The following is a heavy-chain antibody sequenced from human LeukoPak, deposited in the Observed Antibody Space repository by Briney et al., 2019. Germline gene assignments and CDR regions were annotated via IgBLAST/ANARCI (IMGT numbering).Heavy chain of an antibody. D-gene: IGHD3-3*01. V-gene: IGHV1-2*02. CDR3: ARDTSAYYDFWSGSLSYFDY. CDR2: INPNSGGT. J-gene: IGHJ4*02. Sequence: ASVKVSCKASGYTFTGYYMHWVRQAPGQGLEWMGWINPNSGGTNYAQKFQGRVTMTRDTSISTAYMELSRLRSDDTAVYYCARDTSAYYDFWSGSLSYFDYWGQGTLVTVSS. CDR1: GYTFTGYY.